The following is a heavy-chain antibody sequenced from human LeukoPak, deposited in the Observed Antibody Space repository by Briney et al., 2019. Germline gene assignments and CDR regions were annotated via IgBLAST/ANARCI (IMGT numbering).Heavy chain of an antibody. CDR2: IWYDGSNK. CDR1: GFTFSSYG. D-gene: IGHD3-3*01. J-gene: IGHJ6*02. Sequence: PGGSLRLSCAASGFTFSSYGMHWVRQAPGKGLEWVAVIWYDGSNKYYADSVKGRFTISRDNSKNTLYLQMNSLRAEDTAVYYCARDRGDFWSGYLRYYYGMDVWGQGTTVTVSS. CDR3: ARDRGDFWSGYLRYYYGMDV. V-gene: IGHV3-33*01.